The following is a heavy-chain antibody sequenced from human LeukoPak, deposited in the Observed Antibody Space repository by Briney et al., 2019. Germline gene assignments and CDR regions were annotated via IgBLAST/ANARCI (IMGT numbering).Heavy chain of an antibody. Sequence: GGSLRLSCAASGFTFSSYCMHWVRQAPGKGLVWVSRINSHGSSTIYADSVKGRFTISRDNAKNTLYLQMNSLRADDTAVYYCARGGGYSYDYFDYWGQGTLVTVSS. D-gene: IGHD5-18*01. CDR1: GFTFSSYC. J-gene: IGHJ4*02. V-gene: IGHV3-74*01. CDR3: ARGGGYSYDYFDY. CDR2: INSHGSST.